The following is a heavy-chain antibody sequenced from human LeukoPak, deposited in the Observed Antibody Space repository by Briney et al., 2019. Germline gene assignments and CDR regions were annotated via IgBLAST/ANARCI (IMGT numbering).Heavy chain of an antibody. CDR1: EFNFRSYW. J-gene: IGHJ5*02. D-gene: IGHD1/OR15-1a*01. V-gene: IGHV3-74*01. CDR3: ARDPIEASGTHWLDP. Sequence: PGGSLRLSCVGSEFNFRSYWMHWVRQVPGKGLVWISRTNSDGSSTYADFVKGRFTVSRDNAKNTLYLQMNSLRAEDTAIYYCARDPIEASGTHWLDPWGQGTLVIVSS. CDR2: TNSDGSST.